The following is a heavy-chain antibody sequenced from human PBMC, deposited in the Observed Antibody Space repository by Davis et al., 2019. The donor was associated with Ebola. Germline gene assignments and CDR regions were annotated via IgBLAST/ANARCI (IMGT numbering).Heavy chain of an antibody. D-gene: IGHD6-13*01. CDR3: AREYSRTSFDY. V-gene: IGHV3-66*01. J-gene: IGHJ4*02. CDR2: IYSGGTT. CDR1: GFTVSSNY. Sequence: GGSLRLSCAASGFTVSSNYMSWVRQAPGKGLEWVSVIYSGGTTNYADSVKGRFTISRDNSKNTVFLQMNSLRAEDTAVYYCAREYSRTSFDYWGQGTLVTVSS.